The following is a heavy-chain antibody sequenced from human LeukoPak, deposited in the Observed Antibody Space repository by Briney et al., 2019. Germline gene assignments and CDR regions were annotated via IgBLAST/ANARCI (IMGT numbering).Heavy chain of an antibody. J-gene: IGHJ3*02. V-gene: IGHV4-59*01. CDR2: IYYSGST. D-gene: IGHD5-24*01. Sequence: PSETLSLTCTVSGGSISSYYWSWIRQPPGKGLEWIGYIYYSGSTNYNPSLKSRVTISVDTSKNQFSLKLSSVTAADTAVYYCARAPLRRRDGYQDAFDIWGQGTMVTVSS. CDR1: GGSISSYY. CDR3: ARAPLRRRDGYQDAFDI.